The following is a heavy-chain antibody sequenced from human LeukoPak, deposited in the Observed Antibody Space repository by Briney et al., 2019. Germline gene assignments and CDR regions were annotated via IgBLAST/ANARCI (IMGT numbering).Heavy chain of an antibody. Sequence: GGSLRLSCAASGFTFSSYWMHWVRQAPGKGLVWVSRVKSDGSDPTYADSVKGRFTISRDNAKNTLYLQMNSLTTEDTAVYYCARFNNDGGLDVWGQGTTVTVSS. D-gene: IGHD1-1*01. CDR2: VKSDGSDP. J-gene: IGHJ6*02. V-gene: IGHV3-74*01. CDR3: ARFNNDGGLDV. CDR1: GFTFSSYW.